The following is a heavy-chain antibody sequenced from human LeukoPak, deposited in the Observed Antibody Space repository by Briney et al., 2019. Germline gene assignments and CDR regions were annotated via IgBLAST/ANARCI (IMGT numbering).Heavy chain of an antibody. CDR2: IHYSGST. V-gene: IGHV4-59*12. CDR1: GDSISSYY. Sequence: SETLSLTCTVSGDSISSYYWSWIRQPPGKGLEWIGYIHYSGSTNYNPSLKSRVTISVDTSKNQFSLKLSSVTAEDTAVYYCARDFGLRHSGSYRLDYWCQGTLVTVSS. D-gene: IGHD1-26*01. J-gene: IGHJ4*02. CDR3: ARDFGLRHSGSYRLDY.